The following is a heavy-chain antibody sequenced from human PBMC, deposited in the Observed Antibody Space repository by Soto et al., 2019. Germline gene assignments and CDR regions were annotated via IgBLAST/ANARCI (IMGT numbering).Heavy chain of an antibody. CDR1: GGSFSGYY. J-gene: IGHJ5*02. CDR3: ARGPSRLLIGDSFA. D-gene: IGHD7-27*01. Sequence: SETLSLTCAVYGGSFSGYYWSWIRQPPGKGLEWIGEINHSGSTTYDPSLKSRVTISVDTSKNQFSLKLSSVTAADTAVYYRARGPSRLLIGDSFAWGQGTLVTVSS. V-gene: IGHV4-34*01. CDR2: INHSGST.